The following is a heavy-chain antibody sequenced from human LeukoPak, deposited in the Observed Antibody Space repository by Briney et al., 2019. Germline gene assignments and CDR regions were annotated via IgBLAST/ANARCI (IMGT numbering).Heavy chain of an antibody. CDR3: ARHSGSSPHYFDY. D-gene: IGHD1-26*01. J-gene: IGHJ4*02. CDR1: GGSISSYY. CDR2: IYYSGST. Sequence: PSETLSLTCTVSGGSISSYYWSWLRQPPGKGLEWMGFIYYSGSTHYNSSLKSRGTISVDTYKNKYSLRLRAGAAADTAVYYCARHSGSSPHYFDYWGQGTLVTVSS. V-gene: IGHV4-59*08.